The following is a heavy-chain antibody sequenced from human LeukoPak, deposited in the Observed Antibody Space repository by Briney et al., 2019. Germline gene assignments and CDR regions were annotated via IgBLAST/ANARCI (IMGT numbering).Heavy chain of an antibody. CDR1: GNSISGYY. CDR3: ARRQYDVSGSYPFDY. CDR2: VYYSGST. Sequence: SETLSLTCTVSGNSISGYYWSWIRQPPGKGLEWIGYVYYSGSTNYNPSLKSRVTISVDTSKNQFSLKLSSVTAADTAVYYCARRQYDVSGSYPFDYWGQGTLVTVSS. J-gene: IGHJ4*02. V-gene: IGHV4-59*08. D-gene: IGHD3-10*01.